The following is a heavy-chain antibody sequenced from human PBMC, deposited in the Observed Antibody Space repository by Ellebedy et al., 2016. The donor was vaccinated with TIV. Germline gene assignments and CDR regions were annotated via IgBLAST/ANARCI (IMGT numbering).Heavy chain of an antibody. D-gene: IGHD3-10*01. CDR3: ASGELNVIQIFSFDY. CDR2: ISSSSSYI. Sequence: GGSLRLXCAASGFTFSSYSMNWVRQAPGKGLEWVSSISSSSSYIYYADSVKGRFTISRDNAKNSLYLQMNSLRAEDTAVYYCASGELNVIQIFSFDYWGQGTLVTVSS. V-gene: IGHV3-21*01. J-gene: IGHJ4*02. CDR1: GFTFSSYS.